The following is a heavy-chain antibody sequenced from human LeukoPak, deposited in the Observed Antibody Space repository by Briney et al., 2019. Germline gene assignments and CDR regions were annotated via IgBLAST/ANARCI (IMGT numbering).Heavy chain of an antibody. J-gene: IGHJ4*02. CDR1: GGSISSGGYS. Sequence: PSETLSLTCAVSGGSISSGGYSWSWIRQPPGKGLEWIVYIYHSGSTYYNPSLKSRVTISVDRSKNQFSLKLSSVTAADTAVYYCARTYGGSFDYWGQGTLVTVSS. CDR3: ARTYGGSFDY. V-gene: IGHV4-30-2*01. CDR2: IYHSGST. D-gene: IGHD4-23*01.